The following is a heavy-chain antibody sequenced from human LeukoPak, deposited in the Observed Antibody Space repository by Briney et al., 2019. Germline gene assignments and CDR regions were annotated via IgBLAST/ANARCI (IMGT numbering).Heavy chain of an antibody. J-gene: IGHJ4*02. CDR2: MYYSGSA. Sequence: SETLSLTCTVSGGSITDYYWSWTRHSSGKGLEWIGYMYYSGSAYYRPSLKSRVTISVDTSKNQFSLKLTSVTAADTAVYYCARSTFSSSWNLWGQGTLVTVSS. D-gene: IGHD6-13*01. CDR3: ARSTFSSSWNL. V-gene: IGHV4-59*08. CDR1: GGSITDYY.